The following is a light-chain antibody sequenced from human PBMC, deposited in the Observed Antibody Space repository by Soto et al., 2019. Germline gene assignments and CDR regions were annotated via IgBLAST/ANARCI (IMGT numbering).Light chain of an antibody. V-gene: IGKV1-5*03. CDR2: AAS. J-gene: IGKJ1*01. Sequence: DIQMTQYPAALSASMGDRVTITCRASESIGTLLAWYQQKPGKAPKLLIYAASSLESGVPSRLSGSGSGTEFTLTITSMKPDDFATYYCHHYNNYSTFGHGIKVDIK. CDR1: ESIGTL. CDR3: HHYNNYST.